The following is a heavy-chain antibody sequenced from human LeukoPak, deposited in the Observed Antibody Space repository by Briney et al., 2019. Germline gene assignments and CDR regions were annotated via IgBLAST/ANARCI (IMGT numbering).Heavy chain of an antibody. J-gene: IGHJ5*02. D-gene: IGHD2-2*01. Sequence: GSAVNVSCKASGYTFTSYGISWVRQAPGQGLEWMGLISAYNGNTNYAQQLQGRVTMTTDTSTSTAYMELRSLRSDDTAVYYCARDDVVVPAANWFDPWGQGTLVTVSS. CDR3: ARDDVVVPAANWFDP. CDR1: GYTFTSYG. CDR2: ISAYNGNT. V-gene: IGHV1-18*01.